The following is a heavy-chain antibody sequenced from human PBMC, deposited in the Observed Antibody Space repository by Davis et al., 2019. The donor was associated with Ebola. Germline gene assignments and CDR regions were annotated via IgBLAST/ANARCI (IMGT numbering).Heavy chain of an antibody. CDR2: IIPILGIA. CDR1: GGTFSSYT. V-gene: IGHV1-69*02. Sequence: AASVKVSCKASGGTFSSYTISWVRQAPGQGLEWMGRIIPILGIANYAQKFQGRVTITADKSASTAYLDLSSLRSDDTAVFYCARATFGYNSGWYADYWGQGTLVTVSS. CDR3: ARATFGYNSGWYADY. D-gene: IGHD6-19*01. J-gene: IGHJ4*02.